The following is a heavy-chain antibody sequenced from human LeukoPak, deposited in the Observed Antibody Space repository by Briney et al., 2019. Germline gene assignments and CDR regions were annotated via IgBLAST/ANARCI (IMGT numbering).Heavy chain of an antibody. J-gene: IGHJ3*02. CDR1: GGSISSYY. CDR3: ARTSDDYGDSNAFDI. D-gene: IGHD4-17*01. V-gene: IGHV4-59*08. Sequence: SDTLSLTCTVSGGSISSYYWSWIPQPPGKGLEWIGYIYYSGSTNYNPSLKSRVTISVDTSKNQFSLKLSSVTAADTAVYYCARTSDDYGDSNAFDIWGQGTMVTVSS. CDR2: IYYSGST.